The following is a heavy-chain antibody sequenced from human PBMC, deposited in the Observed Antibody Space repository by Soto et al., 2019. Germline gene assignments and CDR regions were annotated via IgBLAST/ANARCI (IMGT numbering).Heavy chain of an antibody. J-gene: IGHJ6*02. D-gene: IGHD3-3*01. Sequence: QVQLVESGGGVVQPGRSLSLSCAASGFTFSSYAMHWVRQAPGKGLEWVAVISYDGSNKYYADSVKGRFTISRDNSKNTLYLQMNSLRAEDTAVYYCARTGEDFWSGYRYYYYGMDVWGQGTTVTVSS. CDR3: ARTGEDFWSGYRYYYYGMDV. V-gene: IGHV3-30-3*01. CDR1: GFTFSSYA. CDR2: ISYDGSNK.